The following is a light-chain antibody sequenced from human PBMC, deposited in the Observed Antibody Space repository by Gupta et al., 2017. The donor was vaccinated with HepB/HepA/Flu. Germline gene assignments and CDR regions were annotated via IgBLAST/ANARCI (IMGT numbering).Light chain of an antibody. CDR2: RAS. CDR1: QSISDY. J-gene: IGKJ1*01. CDR3: QEVSGSSWT. V-gene: IGKV1-5*03. Sequence: DIQMTQSPSPLSASVGDRVTITCRASQSISDYLAWYQQKPGKAPNLLIYRASTLESGVPSRFSGSGSGTEFTLTISSLQPDDFATYYCQEVSGSSWTFGQGTKVEIK.